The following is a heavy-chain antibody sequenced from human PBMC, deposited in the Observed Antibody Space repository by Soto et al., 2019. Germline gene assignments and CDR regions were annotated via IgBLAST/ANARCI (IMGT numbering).Heavy chain of an antibody. J-gene: IGHJ4*02. CDR3: TTDPSRYYYDSSGYYYIFDY. Sequence: GGSLRLSCTASGFTFGDYAMSWFRQAPGKGLEWVGFIRSKAYGGTTEYAASVKGRFTISRDDSKSIAYLQMNSLKTEDTAVYYCTTDPSRYYYDSSGYYYIFDYWGQGTLVTVSS. CDR1: GFTFGDYA. V-gene: IGHV3-49*03. CDR2: IRSKAYGGTT. D-gene: IGHD3-22*01.